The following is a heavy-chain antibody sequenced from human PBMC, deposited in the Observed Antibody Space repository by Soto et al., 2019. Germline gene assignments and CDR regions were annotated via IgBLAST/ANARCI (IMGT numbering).Heavy chain of an antibody. D-gene: IGHD2-21*02. V-gene: IGHV1-3*01. J-gene: IGHJ5*02. CDR2: INVGNGNT. Sequence: SVKVSCKASGYTFTTYAMHWVRQAPGQRLEWMGWINVGNGNTKYSQKFQGRVTITRDTTASTAYMELSSLRSEDTAVYYCARDRNGDYVGGWFDPWGQGTLVTVSS. CDR1: GYTFTTYA. CDR3: ARDRNGDYVGGWFDP.